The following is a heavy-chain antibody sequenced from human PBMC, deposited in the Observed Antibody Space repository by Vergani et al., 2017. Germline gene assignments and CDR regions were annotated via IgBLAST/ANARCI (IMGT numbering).Heavy chain of an antibody. CDR1: GGSISSYY. J-gene: IGHJ6*02. V-gene: IGHV4-59*12. CDR3: ARDCSSTSCYGMYGMDV. Sequence: QVQLQESGPGLVKPSETLSLTCTVSGGSISSYYWSWIRQPPGKGLEWIGYIYYSGSTNYNPSLKSRVTISVDTSKNQFSLKLGSVTAADTAVYYCARDCSSTSCYGMYGMDVWGQGTTVTVSS. D-gene: IGHD2-2*01. CDR2: IYYSGST.